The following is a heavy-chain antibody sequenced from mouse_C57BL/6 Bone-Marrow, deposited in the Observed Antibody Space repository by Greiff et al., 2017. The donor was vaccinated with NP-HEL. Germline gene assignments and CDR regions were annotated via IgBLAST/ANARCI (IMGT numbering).Heavy chain of an antibody. CDR3: ARSPFDY. CDR1: GYTFTSYW. V-gene: IGHV1-50*01. J-gene: IGHJ2*01. CDR2: IDPSDSYT. Sequence: QVQLQQPGAELVKPGASVKLPCKASGYTFTSYWMQWVKQRPGQGLEWIGEIDPSDSYTNYNQKFKGKATLTVDTSSSTAYMQLSSLTSEDSAVYYCARSPFDYWGQGTTLTVSS.